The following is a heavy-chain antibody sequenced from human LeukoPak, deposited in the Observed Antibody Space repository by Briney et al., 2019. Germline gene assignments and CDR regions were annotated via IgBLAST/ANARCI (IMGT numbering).Heavy chain of an antibody. CDR2: IWYDGSNK. Sequence: GGSLRLSXAASGIIFSDFGMHWVGQPPGKGLEWMAIIWYDGSNKYYADSVKGRFTISRDNSQNTMYLQMNSLRAEDSAVYYCAKATCSGASCFSNSRDAFDVWGQGTMVTVSS. V-gene: IGHV3-33*06. D-gene: IGHD2-15*01. CDR1: GIIFSDFG. J-gene: IGHJ3*01. CDR3: AKATCSGASCFSNSRDAFDV.